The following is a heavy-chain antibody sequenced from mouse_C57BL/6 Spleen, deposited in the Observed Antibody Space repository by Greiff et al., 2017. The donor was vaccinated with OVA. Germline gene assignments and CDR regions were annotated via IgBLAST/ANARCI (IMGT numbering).Heavy chain of an antibody. D-gene: IGHD4-1*01. CDR1: GYTFTSYG. J-gene: IGHJ3*01. Sequence: QVQLQQSGAELVKPGASVKLSCKASGYTFTSYGMNWVKQRPGQGLEWIGNINPRNGGTNYNEKFKGKATLTVDKSSSTAYMELSSLTSEDSAVXYRPSGMAYWGQGTLVTVSA. CDR2: INPRNGGT. CDR3: PSGMAY. V-gene: IGHV1-53*01.